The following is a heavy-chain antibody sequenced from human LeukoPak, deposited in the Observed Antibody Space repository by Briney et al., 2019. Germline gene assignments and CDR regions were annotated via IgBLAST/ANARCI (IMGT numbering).Heavy chain of an antibody. V-gene: IGHV3-30-3*01. D-gene: IGHD3-3*01. J-gene: IGHJ3*02. CDR1: AFTSSSYA. CDR2: ISYDGGNK. Sequence: AGSLRLSCAASAFTSSSYAMHWVRQAPGKGLEWVAVISYDGGNKYYADSVKGRFTISRDNSKNTLYLQMDSLRAEDTAVYYCVGVRFLEWLGDAFDIWGQGTMVTVSS. CDR3: VGVRFLEWLGDAFDI.